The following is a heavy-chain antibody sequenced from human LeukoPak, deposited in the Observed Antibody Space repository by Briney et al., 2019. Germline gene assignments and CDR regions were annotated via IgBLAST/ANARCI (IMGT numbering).Heavy chain of an antibody. V-gene: IGHV3-30-3*01. CDR2: ISYDGSNK. J-gene: IGHJ5*02. CDR1: GSTFSSYA. D-gene: IGHD2-2*01. CDR3: ARDRRYCSSTSCPVNWFDP. Sequence: GGSLTLSSAASGSTFSSYAMQWVRQAPGKGLEWEAVISYDGSNKYYADSVKGRFTISRDNSKNTLYLQMNSLRAEDTAVYYCARDRRYCSSTSCPVNWFDPWGQGTLVTVSS.